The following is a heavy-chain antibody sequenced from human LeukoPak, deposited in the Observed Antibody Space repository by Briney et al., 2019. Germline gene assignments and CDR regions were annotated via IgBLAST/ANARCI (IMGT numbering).Heavy chain of an antibody. V-gene: IGHV4-34*01. J-gene: IGHJ4*02. D-gene: IGHD3-10*01. Sequence: PSETLSLTCAVYGGSFSGYYWSWIRQPPGKGLERIGEINHSGSTNYNPSLKSRVTISVDTSKNQFSLKLSSVTAADTAVYYCARGIRGVINYFDYWGQGTLVTVSS. CDR2: INHSGST. CDR3: ARGIRGVINYFDY. CDR1: GGSFSGYY.